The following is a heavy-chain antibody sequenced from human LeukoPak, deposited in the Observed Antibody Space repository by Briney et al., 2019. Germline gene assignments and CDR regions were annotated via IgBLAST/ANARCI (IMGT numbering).Heavy chain of an antibody. J-gene: IGHJ4*02. Sequence: GGSLRLSCAASGFSFSGYWMHWVRQAPGKGLVGVSRINEDGSFTSYADSVRGRFTVSRDNAKNTLYLQMNSLRAEDTAVYYCARDLVMVNTPGDDFDYWGRGTLVTVSS. CDR3: ARDLVMVNTPGDDFDY. CDR2: INEDGSFT. D-gene: IGHD2-21*01. V-gene: IGHV3-74*01. CDR1: GFSFSGYW.